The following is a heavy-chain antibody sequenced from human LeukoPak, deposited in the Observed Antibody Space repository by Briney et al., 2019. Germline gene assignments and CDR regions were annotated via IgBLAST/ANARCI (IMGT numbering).Heavy chain of an antibody. Sequence: PGGSLRLSCAASGFTFSSYWMHWVRQAPGKGLVWVSRINSDGSRTSYADSVKGRFAISRDNAKNTLYLQMNSLRAEDTAVYYCARDRGYSSGWYIRFDPWGQGTLVTVSS. V-gene: IGHV3-74*01. J-gene: IGHJ5*02. D-gene: IGHD6-13*01. CDR3: ARDRGYSSGWYIRFDP. CDR2: INSDGSRT. CDR1: GFTFSSYW.